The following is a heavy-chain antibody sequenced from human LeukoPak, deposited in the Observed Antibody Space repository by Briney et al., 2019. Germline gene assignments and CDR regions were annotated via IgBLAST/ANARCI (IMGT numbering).Heavy chain of an antibody. D-gene: IGHD4-17*01. Sequence: GGSPRPSCAAPGFTLSNYAMNWGRPAPGKGLGWVSTIINSGGSTYYADSVKGRFTISRDSSKNTLYLRMNSLRDEDTAVYYCAKDIYGDYGGLDYWGQGTLVTVSS. V-gene: IGHV3-23*01. CDR2: IINSGGST. CDR1: GFTLSNYA. J-gene: IGHJ4*02. CDR3: AKDIYGDYGGLDY.